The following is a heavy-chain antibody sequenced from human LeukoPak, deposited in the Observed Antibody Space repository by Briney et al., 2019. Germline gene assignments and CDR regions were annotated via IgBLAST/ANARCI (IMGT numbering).Heavy chain of an antibody. V-gene: IGHV3-21*01. D-gene: IGHD4-17*01. CDR3: ARAPTVTTTFNYYYYYMDV. J-gene: IGHJ6*03. Sequence: GGSLRLSCAASGVTIRTTYISWVRQAPGKGLEWVSSISSSSSYIYYADSVKGRFTISRDNAKNSLYLQMNSLRAEDTAVYYCARAPTVTTTFNYYYYYMDVWGKGTTVTISS. CDR2: ISSSSSYI. CDR1: GVTIRTTY.